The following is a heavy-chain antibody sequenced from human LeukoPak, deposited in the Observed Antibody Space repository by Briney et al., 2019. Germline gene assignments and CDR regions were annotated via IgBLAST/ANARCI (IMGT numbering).Heavy chain of an antibody. Sequence: SETLSLTCAVYGGSFSGYYWSWIRQPPGKGLEWIGEINHSGSTNYNPSLKSRVTISVDKSKNQFSLKLSSVTAADTAVYYCARRYYDSSGYYYPYYYYYMDVWGKGTTVTVSS. J-gene: IGHJ6*03. V-gene: IGHV4-34*01. CDR3: ARRYYDSSGYYYPYYYYYMDV. CDR1: GGSFSGYY. CDR2: INHSGST. D-gene: IGHD3-22*01.